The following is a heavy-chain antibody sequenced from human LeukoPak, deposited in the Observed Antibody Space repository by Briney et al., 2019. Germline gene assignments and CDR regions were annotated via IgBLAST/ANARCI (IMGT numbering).Heavy chain of an antibody. V-gene: IGHV3-7*01. J-gene: IGHJ4*02. D-gene: IGHD6-13*01. CDR2: IKQDGGDK. CDR3: ARDLYAAGAAAGFDY. CDR1: GFTFSNYW. Sequence: GGSLRLSCAASGFTFSNYWMSWVRQAPGEGLEWVANIKQDGGDKDYVDSVKGRFTISRGNAKTSLYLQMNSLRAEDTAVYYCARDLYAAGAAAGFDYWGQGTLVTVSS.